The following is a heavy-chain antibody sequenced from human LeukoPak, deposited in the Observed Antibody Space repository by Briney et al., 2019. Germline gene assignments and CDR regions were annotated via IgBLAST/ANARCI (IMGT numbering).Heavy chain of an antibody. CDR3: AKPYYHDDSGS. Sequence: GGSLRPSCAASGFSFRSNAMNWVRQAPGKGLEWVAGIGGSGRSTYYAGAVEGRFTISRDNSKNTVDLQMSGLRAEDTAIYYCAKPYYHDDSGSWGQGTRVTVSS. CDR2: IGGSGRST. V-gene: IGHV3-23*01. J-gene: IGHJ5*02. D-gene: IGHD3-22*01. CDR1: GFSFRSNA.